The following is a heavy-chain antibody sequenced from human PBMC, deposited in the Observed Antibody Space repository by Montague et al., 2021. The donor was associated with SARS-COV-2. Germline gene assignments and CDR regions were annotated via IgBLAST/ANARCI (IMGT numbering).Heavy chain of an antibody. D-gene: IGHD3-9*01. CDR2: IYYSGST. J-gene: IGHJ6*03. CDR3: ARDSRTDFDWLFPDSGSYYYYMDV. V-gene: IGHV4-59*01. CDR1: GGSISSYY. Sequence: SETLSLTCTVSGGSISSYYWSWIRQPPGKGLEWIGYIYYSGSTNXNPSLKSRVTISVDTSKNQFSLRLSSVTAADSAVYYCARDSRTDFDWLFPDSGSYYYYMDVWGKGTTVTVSS.